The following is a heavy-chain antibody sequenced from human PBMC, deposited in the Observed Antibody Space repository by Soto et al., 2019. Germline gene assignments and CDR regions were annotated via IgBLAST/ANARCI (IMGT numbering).Heavy chain of an antibody. Sequence: QVQLVQSGAEVKKPGASVKVSCKAYGYTFTHDGISWVRQAPGQGLEWMGWINAYDGNTNYAQKLQGRVTMTTDTSTTTAYMELRSLRSDDTAVYYCARSVSYNWFDPWGQGTLVTVSS. CDR3: ARSVSYNWFDP. CDR1: GYTFTHDG. V-gene: IGHV1-18*01. J-gene: IGHJ5*02. D-gene: IGHD6-6*01. CDR2: INAYDGNT.